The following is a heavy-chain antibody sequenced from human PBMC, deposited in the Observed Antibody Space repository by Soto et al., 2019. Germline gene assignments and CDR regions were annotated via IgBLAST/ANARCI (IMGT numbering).Heavy chain of an antibody. CDR3: ARAELLWFGELLSGFDY. J-gene: IGHJ4*02. Sequence: QVQLQESGPGLVKPSETLSLTCTVSGGSISSYYWSWIRQPPGKGLEWIGYIYYSGSTNYNPSLKSRVTISVDTSKNQFSLKLSSVTAADTAVYYCARAELLWFGELLSGFDYWGQGTLVTVSS. V-gene: IGHV4-59*01. D-gene: IGHD3-10*01. CDR2: IYYSGST. CDR1: GGSISSYY.